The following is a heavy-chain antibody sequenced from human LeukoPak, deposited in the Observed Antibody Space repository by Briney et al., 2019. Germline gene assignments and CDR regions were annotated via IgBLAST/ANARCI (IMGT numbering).Heavy chain of an antibody. CDR2: ITGSGAPT. CDR1: GFTFSGYA. V-gene: IGHV3-23*01. J-gene: IGHJ4*02. D-gene: IGHD2-15*01. CDR3: AKGDCGGTCLLIDN. Sequence: GGSLRLSCAASGFTFSGYAMSWVRQAPGKGLEWVSLITGSGAPTYCADSVRGRFTVSRDNSKNTLYLQMNSLRAEDTAVYFCAKGDCGGTCLLIDNWGQGTLVTVPS.